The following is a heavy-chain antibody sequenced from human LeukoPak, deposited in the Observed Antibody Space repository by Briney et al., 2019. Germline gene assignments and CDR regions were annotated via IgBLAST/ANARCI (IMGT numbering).Heavy chain of an antibody. Sequence: SETLSLTCTVSGGSISPFYWNWIRQPPGKGLEWIGYIYYTGGTSYSPSLNSRATISVDTSKNQFSLKLSSVTAADTAVYYCARVYSSSSLGPWGQGTLVTVSS. CDR2: IYYTGGT. CDR3: ARVYSSSSLGP. D-gene: IGHD6-13*01. V-gene: IGHV4-59*08. J-gene: IGHJ4*02. CDR1: GGSISPFY.